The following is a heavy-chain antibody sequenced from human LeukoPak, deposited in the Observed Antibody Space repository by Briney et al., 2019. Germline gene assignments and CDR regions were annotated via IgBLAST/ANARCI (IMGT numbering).Heavy chain of an antibody. J-gene: IGHJ4*02. CDR2: INPNSGGT. CDR3: ARLPSNCGGDCEEYGIVSIDY. D-gene: IGHD2-21*02. Sequence: ASVKVSCKASGYTFTGYYMHWVRQAPGQGLEWMGWINPNSGGTNYAQKFQGRVTMTRDTSISTAYMALSRLRSDDTAVYYCARLPSNCGGDCEEYGIVSIDYWGQGTLVTVSS. CDR1: GYTFTGYY. V-gene: IGHV1-2*02.